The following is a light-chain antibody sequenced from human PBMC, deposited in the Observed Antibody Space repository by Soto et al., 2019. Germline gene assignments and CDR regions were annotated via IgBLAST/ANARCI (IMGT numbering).Light chain of an antibody. Sequence: DIRMTQSPSTLSASIGDRVTITCRASQSIGTWLAWYQQRPGKAPNLLMYDASTLESGVPSRFSGSDSGTEFNLTLDSLQPDDSATYYCQQYNYYPYTFGQGTKLEIK. CDR2: DAS. J-gene: IGKJ2*01. CDR3: QQYNYYPYT. V-gene: IGKV1-5*01. CDR1: QSIGTW.